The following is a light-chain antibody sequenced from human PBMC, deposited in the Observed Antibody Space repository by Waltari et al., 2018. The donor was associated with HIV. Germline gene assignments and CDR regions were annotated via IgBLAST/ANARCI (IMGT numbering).Light chain of an antibody. CDR3: SSYTSSRTPYYV. CDR2: DVS. CDR1: SRDVGGFKY. J-gene: IGLJ1*01. V-gene: IGLV2-14*01. Sequence: QSALTQPASVSGSPGQSIPISCPGTSRDVGGFKYLPWYQQHPGKAPKLMIYDVSNRPLGVSTRFSGSKSGNTASLTISGLRAEDEADYFCSSYTSSRTPYYVLGTGTEVTVL.